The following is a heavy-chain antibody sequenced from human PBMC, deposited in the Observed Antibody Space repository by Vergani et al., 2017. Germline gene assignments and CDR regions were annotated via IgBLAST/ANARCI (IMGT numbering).Heavy chain of an antibody. V-gene: IGHV3-11*01. Sequence: QVQLVESGGGLVKPGGSLRHSCAASGFTFSDYYMSWIRQAPGRGLEWVSYISSSGSTIYYADSVKGRFTISRDNAKNSLYLQMNSLIAEDTAVYYCAKDQAWLPYMSTVTNGAWYFDLWGRGTLVTVSS. CDR1: GFTFSDYY. CDR3: AKDQAWLPYMSTVTNGAWYFDL. J-gene: IGHJ2*01. D-gene: IGHD4-17*01. CDR2: ISSSGSTI.